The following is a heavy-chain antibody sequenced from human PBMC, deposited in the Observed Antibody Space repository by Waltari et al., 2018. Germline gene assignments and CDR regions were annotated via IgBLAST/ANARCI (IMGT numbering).Heavy chain of an antibody. Sequence: QVRLVQSGAEVKKPGASVKVSCNLSGYTLIALSMHWVRQAPGKGLEWMGSFGPEDGQTIYAQKFQGRVTMTEDTSTHTAYMELSSLTSEDTAVYYCATRVGNLVQGVIVVSGHYYYMDVWGKGTTVTVSS. J-gene: IGHJ6*03. V-gene: IGHV1-24*01. CDR2: FGPEDGQT. D-gene: IGHD3-10*01. CDR1: GYTLIALS. CDR3: ATRVGNLVQGVIVVSGHYYYMDV.